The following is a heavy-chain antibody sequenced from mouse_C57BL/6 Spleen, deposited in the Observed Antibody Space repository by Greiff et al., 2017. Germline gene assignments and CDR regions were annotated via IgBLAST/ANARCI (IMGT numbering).Heavy chain of an antibody. V-gene: IGHV1-26*01. Sequence: EVQLQQSGPELVKPGASVKISCKASGYTFTDYYMNWVKQSHGKSLEWIGDINPNNGGTSYNQKFKGKATLTVDKSSSTAYMELRSLASEASAVYYCARRGAPGGYAMDYWGQGTSVTVSS. CDR1: GYTFTDYY. CDR2: INPNNGGT. J-gene: IGHJ4*01. CDR3: ARRGAPGGYAMDY.